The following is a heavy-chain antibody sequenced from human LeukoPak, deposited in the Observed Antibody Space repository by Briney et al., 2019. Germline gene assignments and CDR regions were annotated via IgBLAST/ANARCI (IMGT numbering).Heavy chain of an antibody. CDR3: AKAYAVSSGWEHDAFDI. Sequence: GRSLRLSCAASGFTFDDYAMHWVRQAPGKGLEWVSGISWNSGSIGYADSVKGRFTISRDNAKNSLYLQMNSLRAEDTALYYCAKAYAVSSGWEHDAFDIWGQGTMVTVSS. D-gene: IGHD6-19*01. CDR1: GFTFDDYA. CDR2: ISWNSGSI. J-gene: IGHJ3*02. V-gene: IGHV3-9*01.